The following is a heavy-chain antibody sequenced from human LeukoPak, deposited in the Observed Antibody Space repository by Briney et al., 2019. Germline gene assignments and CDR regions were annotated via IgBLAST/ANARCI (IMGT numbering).Heavy chain of an antibody. J-gene: IGHJ3*02. D-gene: IGHD4-17*01. V-gene: IGHV1-18*01. CDR2: ISAYNGNT. CDR3: ARGDGVAGGAFDI. Sequence: ASVKVSCKASGGTFSSYAISWVRQAPGQGLEWRGWISAYNGNTNYAQKLQGRVTMTTDTSTSTAYMELRSLRSGDTAVYYCARGDGVAGGAFDIWGQGTMVTVSS. CDR1: GGTFSSYA.